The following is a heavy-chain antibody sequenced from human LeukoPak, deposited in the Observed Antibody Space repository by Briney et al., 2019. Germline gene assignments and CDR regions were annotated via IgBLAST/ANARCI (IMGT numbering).Heavy chain of an antibody. V-gene: IGHV1-69*05. CDR1: GGTFSSYA. J-gene: IGHJ6*03. Sequence: ASVKVSCKASGGTFSSYAISWVRQAPGQGLEWMGGIIPIFGTANYAQKFQGRVTITTDESTSTAYMELSSLRSEDTAVYYCARTSYSSSWYYYYYYMDVWGKGTTVTVSS. CDR3: ARTSYSSSWYYYYYYMDV. D-gene: IGHD6-13*01. CDR2: IIPIFGTA.